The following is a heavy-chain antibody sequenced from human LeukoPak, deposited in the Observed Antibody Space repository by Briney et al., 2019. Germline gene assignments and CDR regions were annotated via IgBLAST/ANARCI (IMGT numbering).Heavy chain of an antibody. CDR1: GFTFSSYS. D-gene: IGHD6-19*01. J-gene: IGHJ4*02. CDR2: ISSSSGYI. V-gene: IGHV3-21*01. Sequence: GGSLRLSCEASGFTFSSYSMNLVRQAPGKGLEWVSSISSSSGYIYYADSVKGRFTISRDNAKNSLYLQMNSLRAEDTAVYYCARDLGGSGWYYFDYWGQGTLVTVSS. CDR3: ARDLGGSGWYYFDY.